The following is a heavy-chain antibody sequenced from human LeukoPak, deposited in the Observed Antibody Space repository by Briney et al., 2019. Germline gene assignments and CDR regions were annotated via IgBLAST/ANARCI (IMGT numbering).Heavy chain of an antibody. CDR3: ARDFPIYNWFDP. D-gene: IGHD2-2*02. Sequence: SETLSLTCTVSGGSISSGGYYWSWIRQPPGKGLEWIGYIYHSGSTYYNPSLKSRVTISVDRSKNQFSLKLSSVTAADTAVYYCARDFPIYNWFDPWGQGTLVTVSS. J-gene: IGHJ5*02. CDR1: GGSISSGGYY. CDR2: IYHSGST. V-gene: IGHV4-30-2*01.